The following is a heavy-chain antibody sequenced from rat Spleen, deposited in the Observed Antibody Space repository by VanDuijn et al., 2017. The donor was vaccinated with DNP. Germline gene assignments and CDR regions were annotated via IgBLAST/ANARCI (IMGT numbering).Heavy chain of an antibody. CDR3: ATGEGGPDY. CDR1: GYTFTSCY. J-gene: IGHJ2*01. D-gene: IGHD1-11*01. CDR2: INTRSGST. Sequence: QVQLQQSGAELAKPGSSVKISCKASGYTFTSCYLTWIKQTTGQGLEYIGFINTRSGSTNYNEKFKGKATLTVDKSSSTAFMQLSSLAPADSAVYYCATGEGGPDYWGQGVMVTVSP. V-gene: IGHV1-43*01.